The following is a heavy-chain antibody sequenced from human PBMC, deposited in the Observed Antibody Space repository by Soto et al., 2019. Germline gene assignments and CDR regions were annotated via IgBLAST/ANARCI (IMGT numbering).Heavy chain of an antibody. CDR3: ARARAYDYIWGSYRYGIFDY. CDR2: INHSGST. D-gene: IGHD3-16*02. Sequence: SETLSLTCAVYGGSFSGYYWSWIRQPPGKGLEWIGEINHSGSTNYNSSLKSRVTISVDTSKNQFSLKLSSVTAADTAVYYCARARAYDYIWGSYRYGIFDYWGQGTLVTVSS. CDR1: GGSFSGYY. V-gene: IGHV4-34*01. J-gene: IGHJ4*02.